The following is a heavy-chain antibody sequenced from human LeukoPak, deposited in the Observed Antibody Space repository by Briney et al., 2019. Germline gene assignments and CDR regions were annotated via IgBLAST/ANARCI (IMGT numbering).Heavy chain of an antibody. D-gene: IGHD6-19*01. CDR1: GFTFSSYA. Sequence: GGSLRLSCAASGFTFSSYAMSWVRQAPGKGLEWVSAISGSGGSTYYADSVKGRFTVSRDSSKNTLYLQMNSLRAEDTAVYYCAKAGXVXSGXYRSYYYGMDVWGQGTTVTVSS. J-gene: IGHJ6*02. CDR3: AKAGXVXSGXYRSYYYGMDV. V-gene: IGHV3-23*01. CDR2: ISGSGGST.